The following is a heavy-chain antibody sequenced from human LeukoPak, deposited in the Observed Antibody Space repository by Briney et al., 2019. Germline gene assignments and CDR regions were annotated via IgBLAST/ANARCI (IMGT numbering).Heavy chain of an antibody. Sequence: ASVKVSCKASGYTFTGYYVHWVRQAPGQGLEWMGWINPDSCDTNYAQKFQGRVTMTRDTSISTAYMELSRLRSDDTAVYYCLRWFDPWGQGTLVTVSS. CDR3: LRWFDP. J-gene: IGHJ5*02. D-gene: IGHD3-16*01. CDR1: GYTFTGYY. V-gene: IGHV1-2*02. CDR2: INPDSCDT.